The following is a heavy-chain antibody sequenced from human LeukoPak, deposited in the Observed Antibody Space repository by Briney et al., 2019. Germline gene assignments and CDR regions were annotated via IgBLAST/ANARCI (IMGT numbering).Heavy chain of an antibody. V-gene: IGHV3-7*01. CDR3: AIPPLSGTGSSRPLAGMDV. J-gene: IGHJ6*02. CDR1: GFNFSGNW. D-gene: IGHD3-10*01. Sequence: GGSLRLSCAASGFNFSGNWMTWVRQAPGKGLEWVANIKQDGREEYYVDSVKGRFTISRDNAKKSTYLQMNRVRAEDTAVYYCAIPPLSGTGSSRPLAGMDVWGQGITVTVSS. CDR2: IKQDGREE.